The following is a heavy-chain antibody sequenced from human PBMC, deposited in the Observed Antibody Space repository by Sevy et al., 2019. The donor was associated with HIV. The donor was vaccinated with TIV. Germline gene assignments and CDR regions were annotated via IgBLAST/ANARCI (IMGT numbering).Heavy chain of an antibody. Sequence: GGSLRLSCAASGFTFSAYNMIWVRRAPGKGLEWVSSISSSSDYKYYADSMKGRFTISRDNAKNSLSLQMDSLRAEDTAVYYCARSIGDGPLRFLGCLLPGDYWGQGTLVTVSS. CDR2: ISSSSDYK. CDR3: ARSIGDGPLRFLGCLLPGDY. V-gene: IGHV3-21*01. D-gene: IGHD3-3*01. CDR1: GFTFSAYN. J-gene: IGHJ4*02.